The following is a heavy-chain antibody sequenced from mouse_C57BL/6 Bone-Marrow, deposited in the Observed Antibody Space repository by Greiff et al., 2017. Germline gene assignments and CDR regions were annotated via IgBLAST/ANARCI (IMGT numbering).Heavy chain of an antibody. D-gene: IGHD1-1*01. V-gene: IGHV1-64*01. CDR1: GYTFTSYW. CDR2: IHPNSGST. CDR3: ARDYGTFFAY. Sequence: QVQLQQPGAELVKPGASVKLSCKASGYTFTSYWMHWVKQRPGQGLEWIGMIHPNSGSTNYNEKFKSKATLTVDQSSSTAYMQLSSLTSEDSAVYYCARDYGTFFAYWGQGTLVTVSA. J-gene: IGHJ3*01.